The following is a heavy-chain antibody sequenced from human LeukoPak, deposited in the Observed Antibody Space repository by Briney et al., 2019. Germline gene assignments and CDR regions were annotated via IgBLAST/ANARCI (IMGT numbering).Heavy chain of an antibody. Sequence: SETLSLTCTVSGGSINNYFWSWIRRPPGKGLEWLGYVYYSGSTRYSPSLKSRVTISLDTSKNQFSLKLSSVTAADTAVYFCVRHLMTIFGVVIKPGPFDPWGQGTLVTVSS. D-gene: IGHD3-3*01. J-gene: IGHJ5*02. CDR3: VRHLMTIFGVVIKPGPFDP. V-gene: IGHV4-59*08. CDR1: GGSINNYF. CDR2: VYYSGST.